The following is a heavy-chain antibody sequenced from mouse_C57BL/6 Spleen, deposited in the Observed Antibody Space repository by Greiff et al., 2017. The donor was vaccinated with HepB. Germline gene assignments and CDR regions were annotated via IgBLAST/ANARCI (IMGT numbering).Heavy chain of an antibody. V-gene: IGHV2-2*01. CDR2: IWSGGST. CDR3: ARSTMITTKDPYFDY. Sequence: QVQLKQSGPGLVQPSQSLSITCTVSGFSLTSYGVHWVRQSPGKGLEWLGVIWSGGSTDYNAAFISRLSISKDNSKSQVFFKMNSLQADDTAIYYCARSTMITTKDPYFDYWGQGTTLTVSS. J-gene: IGHJ2*01. CDR1: GFSLTSYG. D-gene: IGHD2-4*01.